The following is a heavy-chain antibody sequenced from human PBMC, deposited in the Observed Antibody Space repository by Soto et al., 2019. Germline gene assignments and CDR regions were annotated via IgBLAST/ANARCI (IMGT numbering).Heavy chain of an antibody. CDR2: ISAYNGNT. Sequence: QVQLVQSGAEVKKPGASVKVSCKASGYTFTSYGISWVRQAPGQGLEWMGWISAYNGNTNYAQKLQGRVTMTTDTSTSKAYMELRSLRSDDTAVYYCPRDRIIILSGGSRRGRGPGASSDNWFDPWGQGTLVTVSS. J-gene: IGHJ5*02. V-gene: IGHV1-18*01. CDR1: GYTFTSYG. D-gene: IGHD2-15*01. CDR3: PRDRIIILSGGSRRGRGPGASSDNWFDP.